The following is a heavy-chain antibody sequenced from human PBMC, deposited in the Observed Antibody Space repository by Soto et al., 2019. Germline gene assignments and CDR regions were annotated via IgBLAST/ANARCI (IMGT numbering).Heavy chain of an antibody. CDR2: ISSSSSYI. CDR1: GFTFSSYS. D-gene: IGHD6-19*01. Sequence: GGSLRLSCAASGFTFSSYSMNWVRQAPGKGLEWVSSISSSSSYIYYADSVKGRFTISRDNAKNSLYLQMNSLRAEDTAVYYCATYAQWLHTYEDSFDDWGQGTLVTVSS. CDR3: ATYAQWLHTYEDSFDD. V-gene: IGHV3-21*01. J-gene: IGHJ4*02.